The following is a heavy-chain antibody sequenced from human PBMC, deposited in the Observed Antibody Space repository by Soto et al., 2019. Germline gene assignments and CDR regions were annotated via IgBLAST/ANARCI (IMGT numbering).Heavy chain of an antibody. V-gene: IGHV1-18*04. D-gene: IGHD3-9*01. J-gene: IGHJ5*02. CDR3: ATSSDTWFDP. CDR1: GYPFIKYG. Sequence: QLQLVQSAAEVKKPGASVRVSCKAYGYPFIKYGISWIRQAPEQGLEWMGWIKVDSGYTNYAQKFQGRVTMTADTSSDTAFMELRSLRRDDTAVYFCATSSDTWFDPWGQGTLVSVSS. CDR2: IKVDSGYT.